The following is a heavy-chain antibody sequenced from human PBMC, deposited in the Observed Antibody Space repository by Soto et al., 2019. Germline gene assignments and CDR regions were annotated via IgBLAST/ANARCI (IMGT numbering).Heavy chain of an antibody. CDR3: AKKRRPGCSSTSCSDYFDY. V-gene: IGHV3-23*01. D-gene: IGHD2-2*01. Sequence: GGSLRLSCAASGFTFSSFAMSWVRQAPGKGLEWVSAISGSGSSTYYVDSVKGRFTISRDNSKNTLYLQMNSLRAEDMAVYYCAKKRRPGCSSTSCSDYFDYWGQGALVTVSS. J-gene: IGHJ4*02. CDR1: GFTFSSFA. CDR2: ISGSGSST.